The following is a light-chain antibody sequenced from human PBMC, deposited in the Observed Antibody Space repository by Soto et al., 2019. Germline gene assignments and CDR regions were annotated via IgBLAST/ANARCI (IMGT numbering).Light chain of an antibody. V-gene: IGKV3-20*01. J-gene: IGKJ5*01. Sequence: EIVLTQSPGTLSLSPGERATLSCRASQSVSSSYLAWYQQKPGQAPRLLIYGASSRATGIPDRFSGGGSGTDFTLSISRLESEDFAVYYCQQYGSSPPTFGQGTRLEIK. CDR1: QSVSSSY. CDR3: QQYGSSPPT. CDR2: GAS.